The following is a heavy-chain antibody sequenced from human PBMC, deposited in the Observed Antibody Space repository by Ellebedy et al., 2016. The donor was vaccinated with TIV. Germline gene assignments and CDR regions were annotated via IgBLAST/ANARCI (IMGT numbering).Heavy chain of an antibody. CDR1: GGSLSSDY. D-gene: IGHD4-23*01. V-gene: IGHV4-34*01. CDR2: INHSGST. CDR3: ARDGAGRWDY. Sequence: MPSETLSLTCAVHGGSLSSDYWSWIRQSPEKGLEWIGEINHSGSTSYNPSLKSRVSISVDTPKKQLSLRLSSVTAADTAVYYCARDGAGRWDYWGPGTLVTVSS. J-gene: IGHJ4*02.